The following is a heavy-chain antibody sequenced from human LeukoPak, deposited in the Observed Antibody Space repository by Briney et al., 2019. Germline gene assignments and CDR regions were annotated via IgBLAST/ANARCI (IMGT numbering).Heavy chain of an antibody. CDR1: GFTLSTNA. V-gene: IGHV3-23*01. D-gene: IGHD2-2*01. CDR2: ISGSGAST. Sequence: GGSLRLSCLTSGFTLSTNAMSWVRQAPGKGLEWISGISGSGASTYYADSVKGRFTISRDNSKNTLYLQMNSLRAEDTAVYYCAKSLGYCSSTSCSHKYPFDYWGQGTLVTASS. CDR3: AKSLGYCSSTSCSHKYPFDY. J-gene: IGHJ4*02.